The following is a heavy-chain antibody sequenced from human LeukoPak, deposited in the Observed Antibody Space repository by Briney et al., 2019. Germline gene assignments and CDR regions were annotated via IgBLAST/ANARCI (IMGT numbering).Heavy chain of an antibody. CDR2: IYPGDSDT. CDR3: AGHVRYCSGGNCYYFDY. V-gene: IGHV5-51*01. Sequence: GESLKISCKGSGYSFTSYWIGWVRQMPGKGLEWMGIIYPGDSDTRYSPSFQGQVTISADKSISTAYLQWSSLKASDTAMYYCAGHVRYCSGGNCYYFDYWGQGTLVTVSS. CDR1: GYSFTSYW. J-gene: IGHJ4*02. D-gene: IGHD2-15*01.